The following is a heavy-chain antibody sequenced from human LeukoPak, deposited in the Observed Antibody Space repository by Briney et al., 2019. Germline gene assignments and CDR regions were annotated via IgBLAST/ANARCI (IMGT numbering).Heavy chain of an antibody. J-gene: IGHJ4*02. CDR2: ISSSSSTI. CDR3: ANPAGSSWYSAFYFDY. CDR1: GFTFSSYS. V-gene: IGHV3-48*01. D-gene: IGHD6-13*01. Sequence: PGGSLRLSCAASGFTFSSYSMNWVRQAPGKGLEWVSYISSSSSTIYYADSVKGRFTISRDNAKNTLYLQMNSLRAEDTAVYYCANPAGSSWYSAFYFDYWGQGTLVTVSS.